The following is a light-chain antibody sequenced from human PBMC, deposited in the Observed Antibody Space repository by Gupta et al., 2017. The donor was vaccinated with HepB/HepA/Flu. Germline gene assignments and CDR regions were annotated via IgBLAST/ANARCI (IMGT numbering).Light chain of an antibody. CDR2: HDD. CDR1: TSKIGGNT. V-gene: IGLV1-44*01. CDR3: ASWDDSLNGLYV. Sequence: QSVLTQPPSASGTPGQRVTISCSGSTSKIGGNTVNWYQQLPGTAPKLLIYHDDQRPSGVPDRFSGSRSGTSGSLAISGLQSEDEADYYCASWDDSLNGLYVFGTGTKVTVL. J-gene: IGLJ1*01.